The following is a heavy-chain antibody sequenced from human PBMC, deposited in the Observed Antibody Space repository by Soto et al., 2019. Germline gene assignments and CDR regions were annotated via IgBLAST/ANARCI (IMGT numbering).Heavy chain of an antibody. CDR2: ISSNGGST. V-gene: IGHV3-64*01. Sequence: EVQLVESGGGLVQPGGSLRLSCAASGFTFSSYAMHWVRQAPGKGLEYVSAISSNGGSTYYANSVKGRFTISRDNSKNTLYLQMGSLRAEDMAVYYCARGIAAAGTVVPDYWGQGTLVTVSS. D-gene: IGHD6-13*01. J-gene: IGHJ4*02. CDR3: ARGIAAAGTVVPDY. CDR1: GFTFSSYA.